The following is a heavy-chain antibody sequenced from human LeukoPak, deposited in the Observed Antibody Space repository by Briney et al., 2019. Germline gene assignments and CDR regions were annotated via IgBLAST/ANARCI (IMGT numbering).Heavy chain of an antibody. Sequence: ASVKVSCKASGCTFTGYYMHWVRRAPGQGLEWMGWINPNSGGTNYAQKFQGRVTMTRDTSISTAYMELSRLRSDDTAVYYCARFVDYYGSGSYYNVFDYWGQGTLVTVSS. CDR2: INPNSGGT. J-gene: IGHJ4*02. D-gene: IGHD3-10*01. V-gene: IGHV1-2*02. CDR3: ARFVDYYGSGSYYNVFDY. CDR1: GCTFTGYY.